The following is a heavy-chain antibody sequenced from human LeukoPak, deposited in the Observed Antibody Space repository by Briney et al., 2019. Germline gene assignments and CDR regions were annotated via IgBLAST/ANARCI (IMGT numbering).Heavy chain of an antibody. J-gene: IGHJ5*02. CDR1: GGSFNDYY. Sequence: SETLSLTCAVYGGSFNDYYWNWIRQPPGKGLEWIGEINLRGSTTYNPSLKSRVTISLDESKNQFSLKLSSVTAADTAVYYCARDLAIGLKWFDPWGQGTLVTVSS. CDR2: INLRGST. CDR3: ARDLAIGLKWFDP. D-gene: IGHD3-3*02. V-gene: IGHV4-34*01.